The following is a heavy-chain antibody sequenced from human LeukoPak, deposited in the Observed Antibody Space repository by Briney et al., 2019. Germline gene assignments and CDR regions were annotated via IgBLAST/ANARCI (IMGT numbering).Heavy chain of an antibody. Sequence: SETLSLTCAVYGGSFSGYYWSWIRQPPGKGLEWIGEINHSGSTNYNPSLKSRVTISVDTSKNQFSLKLSSVTDADTAVYYCASGGGRRYFDWYRLGMDVWGKGTTVTVSS. CDR3: ASGGGRRYFDWYRLGMDV. D-gene: IGHD3-9*01. J-gene: IGHJ6*04. CDR2: INHSGST. V-gene: IGHV4-34*01. CDR1: GGSFSGYY.